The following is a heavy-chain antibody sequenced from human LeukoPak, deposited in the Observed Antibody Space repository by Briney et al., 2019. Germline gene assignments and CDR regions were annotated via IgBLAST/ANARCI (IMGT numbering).Heavy chain of an antibody. CDR3: ARGTYYYGSGSYPAGFDY. J-gene: IGHJ4*02. CDR1: GGSISSYY. Sequence: PSETLSLTCTVSGGSISSYYWSWIRQPPGKGLEWIGYIYYSGSTNYNHSLKSRVTISVDTSKNQFSLKLSSVTAADTAVYYCARGTYYYGSGSYPAGFDYWGQGTLVTVSS. D-gene: IGHD3-10*01. CDR2: IYYSGST. V-gene: IGHV4-59*01.